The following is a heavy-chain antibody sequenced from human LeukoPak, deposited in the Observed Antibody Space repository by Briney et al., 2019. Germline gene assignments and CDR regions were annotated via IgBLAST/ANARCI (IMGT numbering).Heavy chain of an antibody. CDR2: IYPKSGDT. D-gene: IGHD6-13*01. J-gene: IGHJ3*02. Sequence: ASVKVSCKASGYTXTDYYMHGVRQAPGQGLEWMGYIYPKSGDTNYEKKFQGRVTMTRDTSMNTVYMELTRLRSDDTAVYYCARDEAADGTNALDIWGQGTMVTVSS. CDR3: ARDEAADGTNALDI. V-gene: IGHV1-2*02. CDR1: GYTXTDYY.